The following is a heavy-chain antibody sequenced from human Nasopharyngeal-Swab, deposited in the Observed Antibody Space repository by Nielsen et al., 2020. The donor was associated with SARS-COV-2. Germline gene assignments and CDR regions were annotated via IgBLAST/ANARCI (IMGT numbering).Heavy chain of an antibody. CDR3: AREERRPFIDKRGYYDY. CDR2: ISPDGGT. CDR1: GGSISGGDYS. D-gene: IGHD1-1*01. V-gene: IGHV4-30-2*01. J-gene: IGHJ4*03. Sequence: SETLSLTCAVSGGSISGGDYSWSWLRQPPGKGLEWFGYISPDGGTYYNPSLQDRVSMSIDMSKNLFSLTLSSVTAADTAVYYCAREERRPFIDKRGYYDYWGQGTLVTVSP.